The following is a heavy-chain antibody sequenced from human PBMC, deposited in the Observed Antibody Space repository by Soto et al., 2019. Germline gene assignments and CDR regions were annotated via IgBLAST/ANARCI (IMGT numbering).Heavy chain of an antibody. Sequence: SETLSLTCTVSGGSISSSSYYWGWIRQPPGKGLEWIGSIYYSGSTYYNPSLKSRVTISVDTSKNQFSLKLSSVTAADTAVYYCARRWAAAGHRDVWGKGTTVTVSS. CDR1: GGSISSSSYY. CDR3: ARRWAAAGHRDV. V-gene: IGHV4-39*01. J-gene: IGHJ6*03. CDR2: IYYSGST. D-gene: IGHD6-13*01.